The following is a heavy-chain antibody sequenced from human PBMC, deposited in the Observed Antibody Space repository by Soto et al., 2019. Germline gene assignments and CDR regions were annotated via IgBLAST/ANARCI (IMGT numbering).Heavy chain of an antibody. V-gene: IGHV4-34*01. Sequence: SETLSLTCAVYGGSFSGYYWSWIRQPPGKGLEWIGEINHSGSTNYNPSLKSRVTISVDTSKNQFSLKLSSVTAADTAVYYCARGRGRFLEWLLRYYYGMDVWGQGTTVTVPS. J-gene: IGHJ6*02. D-gene: IGHD3-3*01. CDR3: ARGRGRFLEWLLRYYYGMDV. CDR1: GGSFSGYY. CDR2: INHSGST.